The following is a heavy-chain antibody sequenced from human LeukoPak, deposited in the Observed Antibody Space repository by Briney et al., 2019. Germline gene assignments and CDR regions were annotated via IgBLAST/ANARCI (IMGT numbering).Heavy chain of an antibody. CDR1: GFTFSDYY. D-gene: IGHD2-2*01. J-gene: IGHJ6*03. V-gene: IGHV3-11*01. CDR3: ARRGIVVVPAAPYYYYYMDV. Sequence: GGSLRLSCAASGFTFSDYYMSWIRQAPGKGLEWVSYISSSGSTIYYADSVKGRFTISRDNAKNSLYLQMNSLRAEDTAVYYCARRGIVVVPAAPYYYYYMDVWGKGTTVTVSS. CDR2: ISSSGSTI.